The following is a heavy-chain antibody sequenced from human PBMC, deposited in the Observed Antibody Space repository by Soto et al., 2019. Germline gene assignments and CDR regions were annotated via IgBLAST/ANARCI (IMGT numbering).Heavy chain of an antibody. Sequence: QVQLVESGGGVVQPGRSLRLSCAASGFTFSSYAMHWVRQAPGKGLEWVAVISYDGSNKYYADSVKGRFTISRDNSKNTLYLQMNSLRAEDTAVYYCARGGKSIAAAGKERRTGYYYYGMDVWGQGTTVTVSS. CDR2: ISYDGSNK. J-gene: IGHJ6*02. V-gene: IGHV3-30-3*01. CDR3: ARGGKSIAAAGKERRTGYYYYGMDV. D-gene: IGHD6-13*01. CDR1: GFTFSSYA.